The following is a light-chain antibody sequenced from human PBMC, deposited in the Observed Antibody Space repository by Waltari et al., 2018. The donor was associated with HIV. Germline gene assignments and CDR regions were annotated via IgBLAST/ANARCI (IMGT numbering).Light chain of an antibody. Sequence: DIVMTQSPLSLPVTAGEPASISCTSSQSLLHRNGKTFFAWYLQKPGQSPQPLIYWGSNRASGVLDMFSGSKSGTEFTLKISRVEAEDVGIYYCRKDLQIPYTFDHVTKLEIK. J-gene: IGKJ2*01. CDR1: QSLLHRNGKTF. V-gene: IGKV2-28*01. CDR3: RKDLQIPYT. CDR2: WGS.